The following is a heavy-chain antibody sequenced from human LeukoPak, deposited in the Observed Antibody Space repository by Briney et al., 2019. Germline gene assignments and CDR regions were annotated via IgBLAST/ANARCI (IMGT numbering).Heavy chain of an antibody. D-gene: IGHD6-13*01. CDR2: IYSCGST. CDR1: GFTVISNY. V-gene: IGHV3-53*01. CDR3: ARSPFSSSWTYFDY. J-gene: IGHJ4*02. Sequence: PGGSLILSCSASGFTVISNYMSWGRQAPPQGLEWVSVIYSCGSTFYADSVKGRFTISRDNSTNTLFLQMNSLRAEDTAVYYCARSPFSSSWTYFDYWGQGTLVTVSS.